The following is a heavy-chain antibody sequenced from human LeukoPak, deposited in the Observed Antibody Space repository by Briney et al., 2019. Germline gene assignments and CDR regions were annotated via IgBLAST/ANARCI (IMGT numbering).Heavy chain of an antibody. CDR3: VREDSYSSGWYGPDY. J-gene: IGHJ4*02. CDR1: GFTFSTYW. Sequence: GGSLRLSCAASGFTFSTYWMSWVRQAPGKGLEWVANIDQGGTERYVDSVKGRFTISRDNAKNSLYLHMNSLRAEDTAVYYCVREDSYSSGWYGPDYWGQGTLVTVSS. D-gene: IGHD6-19*01. CDR2: IDQGGTER. V-gene: IGHV3-7*05.